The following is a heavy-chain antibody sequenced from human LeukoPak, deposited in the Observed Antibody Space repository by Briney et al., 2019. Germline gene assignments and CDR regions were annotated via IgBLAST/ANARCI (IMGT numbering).Heavy chain of an antibody. V-gene: IGHV4-30-2*01. CDR3: ARGRGESGYLPPYFFDF. D-gene: IGHD6-25*01. Sequence: PSQTLSLTCAVSGGLISSGGYSWNWIRQPPGKGLEWIGYLYHSGSTYYNPSLKSRVTISVDRSKNQFSLKLNSVTAADTAMYYCARGRGESGYLPPYFFDFWGQGTLVTVSS. CDR1: GGLISSGGYS. J-gene: IGHJ4*02. CDR2: LYHSGST.